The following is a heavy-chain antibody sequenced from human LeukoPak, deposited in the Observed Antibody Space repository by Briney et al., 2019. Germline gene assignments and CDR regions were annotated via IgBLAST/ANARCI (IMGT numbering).Heavy chain of an antibody. J-gene: IGHJ4*02. CDR3: ARESPVRGVGATDY. Sequence: ASVKVSCKASGYTFTDYYMHWVRQAPGQGLEWMGRINPNSGGTNYAQKFQGRVTMTRDTSISTACMELSRLRSDDTAVYYCARESPVRGVGATDYWGQGTLVTVSS. V-gene: IGHV1-2*06. CDR1: GYTFTDYY. CDR2: INPNSGGT. D-gene: IGHD1-26*01.